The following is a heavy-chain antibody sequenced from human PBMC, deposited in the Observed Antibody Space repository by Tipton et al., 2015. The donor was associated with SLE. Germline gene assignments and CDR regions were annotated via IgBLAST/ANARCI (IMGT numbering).Heavy chain of an antibody. CDR2: THTSGST. CDR3: ARFHVKSYYEFDC. D-gene: IGHD3-10*01. J-gene: IGHJ4*02. CDR1: GGSISNYY. Sequence: TLSLTCKVSGGSISNYYWSWIRLTSGERLEWIGYTHTSGSTNYNPSLKSRVSISVDTSKNQVSLKLTSVTAADTGVYYCARFHVKSYYEFDCWGQGTLVTVSS. V-gene: IGHV4-4*08.